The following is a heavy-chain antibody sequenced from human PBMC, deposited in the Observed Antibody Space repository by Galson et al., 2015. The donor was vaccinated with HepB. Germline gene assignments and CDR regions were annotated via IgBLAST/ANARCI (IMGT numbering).Heavy chain of an antibody. CDR1: GDSASGNTAA. CDR3: ARAPLSGGGDSSGWHAFDI. Sequence: CAISGDSASGNTAAWNWISWFPQRRLEWLGRTYYRYKWYNDYAVSVKSQITINPDTSKNKFSLQLNSVTPEATAVYFCARAPLSGGGDSSGWHAFDIWGQGTMVTVSS. CDR2: TYYRYKWYN. D-gene: IGHD6-19*01. J-gene: IGHJ3*02. V-gene: IGHV6-1*01.